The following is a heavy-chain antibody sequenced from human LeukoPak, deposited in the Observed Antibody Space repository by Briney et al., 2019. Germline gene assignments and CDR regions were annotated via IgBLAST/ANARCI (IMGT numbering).Heavy chain of an antibody. D-gene: IGHD3-10*01. CDR2: INPSGCST. CDR3: AREPPFFHTMVREEYFQH. CDR1: GYTFTSYY. V-gene: IGHV1-46*01. J-gene: IGHJ1*01. Sequence: ASVKVSCKASGYTFTSYYMHWVRQAPGQGLEWMGIINPSGCSTSYAQKFQGRVTMTRDTSTRTVYMELSSLRSEDTAVYYCAREPPFFHTMVREEYFQHWGQGTLVTVSS.